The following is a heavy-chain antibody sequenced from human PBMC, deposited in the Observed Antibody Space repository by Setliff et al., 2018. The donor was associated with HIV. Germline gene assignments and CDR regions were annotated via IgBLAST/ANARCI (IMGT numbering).Heavy chain of an antibody. Sequence: ASVKVSCKASGYTFSAYYMRWVRQAPGQGLEWMGRINPNSGGTKYGQKFQGGVTMTRDTSISTAYMEINRLRSDDTAVYYCARGWATGADSSPLDVWGKGTTVTVSS. CDR3: ARGWATGADSSPLDV. D-gene: IGHD6-19*01. J-gene: IGHJ6*04. CDR2: INPNSGGT. CDR1: GYTFSAYY. V-gene: IGHV1-2*06.